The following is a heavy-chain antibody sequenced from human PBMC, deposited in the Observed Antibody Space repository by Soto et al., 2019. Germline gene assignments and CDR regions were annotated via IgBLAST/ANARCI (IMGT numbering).Heavy chain of an antibody. D-gene: IGHD3-16*01. CDR1: GFTFSTFA. J-gene: IGHJ5*02. CDR3: AECAVLMTTWGEWCNWFDP. Sequence: EVQLLESGGSLVQPGGSLRLSCAASGFTFSTFAMNWVRQAPGEGLEWVSSISGSGGNTQYADSVKGRVTIARDNTKNTIYLQMNTLGAEDTAVYYCAECAVLMTTWGEWCNWFDPWGQGTLVIVSS. V-gene: IGHV3-23*01. CDR2: ISGSGGNT.